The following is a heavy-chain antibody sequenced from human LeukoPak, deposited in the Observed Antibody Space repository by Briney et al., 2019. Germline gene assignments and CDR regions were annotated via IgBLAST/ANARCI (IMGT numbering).Heavy chain of an antibody. Sequence: PGGSLRLSCAASGFTFSSSWMSWVRQAPGKGLEWVANIQQDGSDKYYVDSVKGRFTISRDNAKNSLYLQMNSLRAEDTAVYYCARVSSKATVRGLITKKNYYYYYMDVWGKGTTVTISS. CDR2: IQQDGSDK. D-gene: IGHD3-10*01. J-gene: IGHJ6*03. CDR3: ARVSSKATVRGLITKKNYYYYYMDV. CDR1: GFTFSSSW. V-gene: IGHV3-7*01.